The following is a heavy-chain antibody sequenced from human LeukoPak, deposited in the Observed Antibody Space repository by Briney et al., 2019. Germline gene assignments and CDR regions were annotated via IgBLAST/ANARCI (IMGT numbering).Heavy chain of an antibody. D-gene: IGHD2-15*01. J-gene: IGHJ6*02. Sequence: SETLSLTCTVSGGSISSYYWSWIRQPPGKGLEWIGYIYYSGSTNYNPSLKSRVTISVDTSKNQFSLKLNSVTAADTAVYYCARLVVVAAMTAYYYYGLDVWGQGTTVTVSS. CDR1: GGSISSYY. CDR2: IYYSGST. CDR3: ARLVVVAAMTAYYYYGLDV. V-gene: IGHV4-59*12.